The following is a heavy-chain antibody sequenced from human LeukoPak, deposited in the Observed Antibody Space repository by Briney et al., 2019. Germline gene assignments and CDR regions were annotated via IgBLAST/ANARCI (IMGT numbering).Heavy chain of an antibody. J-gene: IGHJ3*02. Sequence: PSETLSLTCTVSGGSISSYYWSWIRQPPGKGLEWIGYIYYSGSTNYNPSLKSRVTISVDTSKNQFSLKLSSVTAADTAVYYCARAFKNDYGVLLAFDIWGQGTMVTVSS. CDR3: ARAFKNDYGVLLAFDI. CDR1: GGSISSYY. V-gene: IGHV4-59*08. D-gene: IGHD4-17*01. CDR2: IYYSGST.